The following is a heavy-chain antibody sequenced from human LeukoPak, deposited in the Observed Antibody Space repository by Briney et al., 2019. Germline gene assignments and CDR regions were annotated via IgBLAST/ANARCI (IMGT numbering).Heavy chain of an antibody. D-gene: IGHD3-22*01. Sequence: ASVKVSCKVSGYTLTELSMHWVRQAPGKGLEWMGGFDPEDGETIYAQKFQGRVTMTEDTSTDTAYMELSSLRSEDTAVYYCATTSGGPIAYYSSGYPYYFDYWGQGTLVTVSS. CDR3: ATTSGGPIAYYSSGYPYYFDY. CDR1: GYTLTELS. J-gene: IGHJ4*02. V-gene: IGHV1-24*01. CDR2: FDPEDGET.